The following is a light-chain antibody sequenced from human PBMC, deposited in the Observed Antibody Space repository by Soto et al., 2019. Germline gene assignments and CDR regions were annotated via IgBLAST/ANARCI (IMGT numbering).Light chain of an antibody. V-gene: IGLV1-40*01. CDR3: QSYDSSLSGFYV. CDR2: GNS. J-gene: IGLJ1*01. CDR1: SSNIGAGYD. Sequence: QSVLTQPPSVSGAPGQTVTISCTGSSSNIGAGYDVHWYQQLPGTAPKLLIYGNSNRPSGVPDRFSGSKSGTSASLAITGFQAEDEAEYYYQSYDSSLSGFYVFGTGTKLTVL.